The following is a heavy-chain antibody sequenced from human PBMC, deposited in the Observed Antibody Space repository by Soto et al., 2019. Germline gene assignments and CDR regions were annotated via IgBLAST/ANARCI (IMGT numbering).Heavy chain of an antibody. V-gene: IGHV4-59*01. CDR3: ARESSCWYGGYDY. J-gene: IGHJ4*02. D-gene: IGHD6-13*01. Sequence: PSETLSLTCTVSGGSISSYYWSWIRQPPGKGLEWIGYIYYSGSTNYNPSLKSRVTISIDTSKNQFSLKLSSVTAADTAVYYCARESSCWYGGYDYWCQGTLVTVSS. CDR2: IYYSGST. CDR1: GGSISSYY.